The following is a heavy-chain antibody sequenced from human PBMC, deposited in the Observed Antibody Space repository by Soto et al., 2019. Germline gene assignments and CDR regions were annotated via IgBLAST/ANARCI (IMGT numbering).Heavy chain of an antibody. V-gene: IGHV4-59*08. Sequence: SETLSLTCTVSGDSISSYYWSWIRQPPGKGLEWIGYIYYTGSTNYNPSLKSRVTISIDTSNNLFSLKLSSVTAADTAVYYCARQRYDIVTGYYHYGMDVWGQGTTVTVSS. CDR2: IYYTGST. J-gene: IGHJ6*02. D-gene: IGHD3-9*01. CDR1: GDSISSYY. CDR3: ARQRYDIVTGYYHYGMDV.